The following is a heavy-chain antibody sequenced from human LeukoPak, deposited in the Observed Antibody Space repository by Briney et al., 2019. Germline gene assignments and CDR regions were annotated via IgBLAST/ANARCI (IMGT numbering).Heavy chain of an antibody. CDR3: ARAGGAATLFDY. Sequence: EASVKVSCKASGCTFTGYYMHWVRQAPGQGLDWMGRINPNSGGTNYAQKFQVRVTMTRDTSISTAYMELSRLRSDDTAVYYCARAGGAATLFDYWGQGTLVTVSS. J-gene: IGHJ4*02. CDR2: INPNSGGT. D-gene: IGHD1-26*01. CDR1: GCTFTGYY. V-gene: IGHV1-2*06.